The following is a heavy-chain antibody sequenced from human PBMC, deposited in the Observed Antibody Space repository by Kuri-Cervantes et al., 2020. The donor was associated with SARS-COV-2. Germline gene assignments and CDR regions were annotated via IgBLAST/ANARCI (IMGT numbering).Heavy chain of an antibody. J-gene: IGHJ1*01. V-gene: IGHV6-1*01. D-gene: IGHD3-10*01. Sequence: LRLSCAISGDSVSSNSAAWNWIRQSPSRGLEWLGRTYYRSKWYNDYAVSVKSRITISPDTSKNQFSLKLSSVTAADTAVYYCARGPYYYGSGSYYSRSEYFQHWGQGTLVTVSS. CDR3: ARGPYYYGSGSYYSRSEYFQH. CDR2: TYYRSKWYN. CDR1: GDSVSSNSAA.